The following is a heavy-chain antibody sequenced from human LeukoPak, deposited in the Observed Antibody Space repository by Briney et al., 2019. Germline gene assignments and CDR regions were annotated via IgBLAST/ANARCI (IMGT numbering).Heavy chain of an antibody. CDR2: IYYSGST. Sequence: SETLSLTCTVSGGSISSGGYYWSWIRQPPGKGLEWIGYIYYSGSTNYNPSLKSRVTISVDTSKNQFSLKLSSVTAADTAVYYCARGGYCSSTSCYTFPFDYWGQGTLVTVSS. CDR3: ARGGYCSSTSCYTFPFDY. V-gene: IGHV4-61*08. CDR1: GGSISSGGYY. J-gene: IGHJ4*02. D-gene: IGHD2-2*02.